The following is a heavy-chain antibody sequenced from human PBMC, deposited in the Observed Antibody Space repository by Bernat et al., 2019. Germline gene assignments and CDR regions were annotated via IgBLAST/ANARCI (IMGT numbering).Heavy chain of an antibody. J-gene: IGHJ4*02. CDR1: GESITSVGYY. V-gene: IGHV4-31*03. CDR3: ARDRGATIWRV. Sequence: QVQLQESGPGLVKSSQTLSLTCTVSGESITSVGYYWSWIRQFPGKGLEWIGSINYSGTTYYTPSLKSRVNISVDTSKNQFSLKLNSVTASDTAVYYCARDRGATIWRVWGQGNLVTVSS. D-gene: IGHD5-12*01. CDR2: INYSGTT.